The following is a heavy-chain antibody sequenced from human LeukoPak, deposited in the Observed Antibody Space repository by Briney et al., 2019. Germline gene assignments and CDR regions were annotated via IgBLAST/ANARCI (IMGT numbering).Heavy chain of an antibody. CDR3: AKDSGGSGTLDY. D-gene: IGHD2-2*01. CDR1: GFTFSSYG. J-gene: IGHJ4*02. Sequence: GGSLRLPCAASGFTFSSYGMHWVRQAPGKGLEWVAVISYDGSNKYYADSVKGRFTISRDNSKNTLYLQMNSLRAEDTAVYYCAKDSGGSGTLDYWGQGTLVTVSS. CDR2: ISYDGSNK. V-gene: IGHV3-30*18.